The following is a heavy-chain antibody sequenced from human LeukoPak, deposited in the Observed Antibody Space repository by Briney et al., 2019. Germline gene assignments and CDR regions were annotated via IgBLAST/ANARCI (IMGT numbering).Heavy chain of an antibody. CDR3: ASGVNYFDY. D-gene: IGHD3-3*01. J-gene: IGHJ4*02. Sequence: GGSLRLSCVASGFTFSSYSMNWVRQAPGKGLEWVSSISSSSSYIDYADSVKGRFTISRDNAKKSLYLQMNSLRAEDTAVYYCASGVNYFDYWGQGTLVTVSS. V-gene: IGHV3-21*01. CDR1: GFTFSSYS. CDR2: ISSSSSYI.